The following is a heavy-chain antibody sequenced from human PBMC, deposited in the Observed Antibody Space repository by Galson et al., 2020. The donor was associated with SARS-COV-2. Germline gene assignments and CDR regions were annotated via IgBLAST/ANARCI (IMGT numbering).Heavy chain of an antibody. Sequence: GESLKTSCQGSGYSFTSYWIGWVSQMPGKGLEWMGIIYPGDSDPRYSPSFQGQVTISADKSISTAYLQWSSLKASDTAMYYCASTGSGWYEWYFDLWGRGTLVTVSS. V-gene: IGHV5-51*01. D-gene: IGHD6-19*01. CDR3: ASTGSGWYEWYFDL. CDR2: IYPGDSDP. CDR1: GYSFTSYW. J-gene: IGHJ2*01.